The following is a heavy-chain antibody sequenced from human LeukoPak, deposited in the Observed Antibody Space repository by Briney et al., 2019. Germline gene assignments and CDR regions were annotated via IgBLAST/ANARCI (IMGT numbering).Heavy chain of an antibody. J-gene: IGHJ4*02. D-gene: IGHD3-22*01. V-gene: IGHV4-34*01. CDR3: ARGGAQDYYDSSGYDY. CDR1: GGSFSGYY. Sequence: SETLSLTCAVYGGSFSGYYWSWIRQPPGKGLEWIGEINHSGSTNYNPSLKSRVTISVDTSKNQFSLKLSSVTAADTAVYYCARGGAQDYYDSSGYDYWGQGTLVTVSS. CDR2: INHSGST.